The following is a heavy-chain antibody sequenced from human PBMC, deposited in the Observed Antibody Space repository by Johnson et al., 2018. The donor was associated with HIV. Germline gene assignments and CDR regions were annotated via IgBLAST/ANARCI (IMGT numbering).Heavy chain of an antibody. CDR3: ARDRYYDVWGGYRTFDI. Sequence: QMQLVESGGGVVQPGRSLRLSCAASGFTFSSYGMHWVRQAPGKGLEWVAVIWYDGSNKYYADSVKGRFTISRDNAKNSLYLQMNSLRAEDTAVYYCARDRYYDVWGGYRTFDIWGQGTMVTVSS. V-gene: IGHV3-33*01. CDR2: IWYDGSNK. CDR1: GFTFSSYG. D-gene: IGHD3-3*01. J-gene: IGHJ3*02.